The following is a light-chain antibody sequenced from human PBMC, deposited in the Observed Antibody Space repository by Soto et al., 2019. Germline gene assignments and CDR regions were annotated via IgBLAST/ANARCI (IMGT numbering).Light chain of an antibody. J-gene: IGKJ1*01. CDR3: QQYGSSLPWT. Sequence: EIVLTHSPGTLSLSPCERAALSGSASQNLSSSFLAWYQQKPGQAPRLLIFAASSRATGIPDRFSGSGSGTDFTLTISRLEPEDFAVYYCQQYGSSLPWTFGQGTKVDIK. V-gene: IGKV3-20*01. CDR1: QNLSSSF. CDR2: AAS.